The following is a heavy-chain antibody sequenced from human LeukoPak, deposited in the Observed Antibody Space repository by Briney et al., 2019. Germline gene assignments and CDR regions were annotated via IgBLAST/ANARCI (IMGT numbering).Heavy chain of an antibody. CDR3: ARAQSQDFWSGYYDYYGMDV. J-gene: IGHJ6*02. V-gene: IGHV4-59*08. CDR1: GGSISSYY. Sequence: SETLSLTCTVSGGSISSYYWSWIRQPPGKGLEWIGYIYYSGSTNYNPSLKSRVTISVDTSKNQFSLKLSSVTAADTAVYYCARAQSQDFWSGYYDYYGMDVWGQGTTVTVSS. D-gene: IGHD3-3*01. CDR2: IYYSGST.